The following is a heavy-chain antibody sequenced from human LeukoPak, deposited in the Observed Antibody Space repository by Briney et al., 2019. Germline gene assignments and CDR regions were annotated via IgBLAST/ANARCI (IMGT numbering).Heavy chain of an antibody. CDR3: AKGVTVAATTPFGY. V-gene: IGHV3-74*01. CDR1: GFTFSSYW. CDR2: INSDGSST. J-gene: IGHJ4*02. Sequence: GGSLRLSCAASGFTFSSYWMHWVRQAPGKGLVWVSRINSDGSSTSYADSVRGRFTISRDNAKNTLYLQMNSLRAEDTAVYYCAKGVTVAATTPFGYWGQGTLVTVSS. D-gene: IGHD2-15*01.